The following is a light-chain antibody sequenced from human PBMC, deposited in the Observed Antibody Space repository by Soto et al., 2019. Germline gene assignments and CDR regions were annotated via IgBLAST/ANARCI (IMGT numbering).Light chain of an antibody. CDR1: QSLVTSDVNTY. V-gene: IGKV2-30*01. J-gene: IGKJ2*01. CDR3: MQDTYWPYH. Sequence: DVVMTQSPLSLPVTVGQPASISCRSSQSLVTSDVNTYLNWFHQRPGQSPRRLIYKVSNRDAGVLDRCSGSESSADFTLNTSRVEAEDVGIYYWMQDTYWPYHVGQGTKLEIK. CDR2: KVS.